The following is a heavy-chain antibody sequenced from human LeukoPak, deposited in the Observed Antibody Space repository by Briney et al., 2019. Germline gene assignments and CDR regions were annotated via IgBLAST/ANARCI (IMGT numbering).Heavy chain of an antibody. CDR1: GGTFSSYA. D-gene: IGHD2-2*01. J-gene: IGHJ4*02. CDR3: AREKSSTSFDY. Sequence: SVKVSCKASGGTFSSYAISWVRQAPGQGLEWMGGIIPIYGTANYAQKLQGRVTITADESTSAAYMELSSLRSKDTAVYYCAREKSSTSFDYGGQGTLVTVSS. V-gene: IGHV1-69*13. CDR2: IIPIYGTA.